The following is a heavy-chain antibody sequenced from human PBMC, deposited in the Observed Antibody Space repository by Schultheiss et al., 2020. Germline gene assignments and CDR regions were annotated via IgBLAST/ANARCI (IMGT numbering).Heavy chain of an antibody. CDR2: IYHSGST. CDR3: ARGDWNYGFDY. Sequence: SETLSLTCAVSGGSISSSNWWSWVRQPPGKGLEWIGEIYHSGSTNYNPSLKSRVTISVDTSKNQFSLNLSSVTAADTAVYYCARGDWNYGFDYRGQGTLVTVSS. V-gene: IGHV4-4*02. J-gene: IGHJ4*02. D-gene: IGHD1-7*01. CDR1: GGSISSSNW.